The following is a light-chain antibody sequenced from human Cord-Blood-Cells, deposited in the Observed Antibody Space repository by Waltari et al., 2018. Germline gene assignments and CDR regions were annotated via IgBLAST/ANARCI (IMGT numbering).Light chain of an antibody. J-gene: IGLJ1*01. V-gene: IGLV3-25*03. CDR2: KDR. CDR1: GLPKQN. Sequence: SYELTPPPSVSGSPGKKARNTCSGDGLPKQNAFWDQHEPGQAPVLGIYKDRGRPSGIPERFSGASSGTTVTLTISGVQAEDEADYYCQSADSSGTYVFGTGTKVTVL. CDR3: QSADSSGTYV.